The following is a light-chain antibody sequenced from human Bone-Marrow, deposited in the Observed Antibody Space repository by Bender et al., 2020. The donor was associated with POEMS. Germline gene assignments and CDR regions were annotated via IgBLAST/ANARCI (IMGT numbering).Light chain of an antibody. Sequence: SYALTQPPSVSVSPGQTASITCSGDELGVKYVSWYQQKPGQSPVLVIYQDTKRPSGIHERFSGSNSGNTATLTISGTQAMDEADYHCQAWNTTIVVFGGGTKLTVL. CDR1: ELGVKY. CDR2: QDT. CDR3: QAWNTTIVV. V-gene: IGLV3-1*01. J-gene: IGLJ2*01.